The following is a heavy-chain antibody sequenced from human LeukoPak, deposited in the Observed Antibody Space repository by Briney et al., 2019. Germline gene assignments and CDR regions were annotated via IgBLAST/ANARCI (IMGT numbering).Heavy chain of an antibody. V-gene: IGHV4-39*01. CDR3: ARGLTGEIFFGVPYYYYYMDV. CDR1: GGSISSSSYY. Sequence: SETLSLTCTVSGGSISSSSYYWGWIRQPPGKGLEWIGSIYYSGSTYYNPSLKSRVTISVDTSKNQFSLKLSSVTAADTAVYYCARGLTGEIFFGVPYYYYYMDVWGKGTTVTVSS. J-gene: IGHJ6*03. D-gene: IGHD7-27*01. CDR2: IYYSGST.